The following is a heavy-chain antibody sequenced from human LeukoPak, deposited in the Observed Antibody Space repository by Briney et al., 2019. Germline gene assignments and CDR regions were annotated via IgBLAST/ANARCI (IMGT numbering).Heavy chain of an antibody. J-gene: IGHJ3*02. CDR2: INPNSGGT. CDR3: ARDQGGWHDAFDI. CDR1: GYTFTGYY. Sequence: ASVKVSCKASGYTFTGYYMHWVRQAPGQGLEWMGWINPNSGGTNYAQKFQGRVTMTRDTSISTAYMELSRLRSDDTAVYYCARDQGGWHDAFDIWGQGTMVTVSS. D-gene: IGHD6-19*01. V-gene: IGHV1-2*02.